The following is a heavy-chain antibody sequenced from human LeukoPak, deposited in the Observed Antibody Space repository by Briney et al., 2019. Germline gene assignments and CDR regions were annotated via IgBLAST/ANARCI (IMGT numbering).Heavy chain of an antibody. V-gene: IGHV3-30*18. CDR1: GFTFSSYG. CDR2: ISYDGSNK. J-gene: IGHJ4*02. Sequence: GGSLRLSCAASGFTFSSYGMHWVRQAPGRGLEWVAVISYDGSNKYYADSVKGRFTISRDNSKNTLYLQMNSLRAEDTAVYYCGKGGAVVLAYFDYWGQGTLVTVSS. CDR3: GKGGAVVLAYFDY. D-gene: IGHD2-15*01.